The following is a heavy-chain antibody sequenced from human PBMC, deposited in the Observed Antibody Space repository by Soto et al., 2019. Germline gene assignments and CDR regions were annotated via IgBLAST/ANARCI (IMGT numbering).Heavy chain of an antibody. Sequence: ASVKVSFKVPGYTLTELSMHWVRQPPGKGLEWMGGFDPEDAETIYARRFQGRVTMTEDTSADTAYMELSSLRSEDTAVYYCAAGVVPYGMDVWGQGTTVTVS. J-gene: IGHJ6*02. CDR1: GYTLTELS. D-gene: IGHD2-15*01. CDR3: AAGVVPYGMDV. V-gene: IGHV1-24*01. CDR2: FDPEDAET.